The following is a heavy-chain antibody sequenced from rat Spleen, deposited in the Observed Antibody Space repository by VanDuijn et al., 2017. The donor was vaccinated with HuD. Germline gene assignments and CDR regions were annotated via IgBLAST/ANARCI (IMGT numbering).Heavy chain of an antibody. CDR2: INTTGGST. V-gene: IGHV1-43*01. J-gene: IGHJ4*01. CDR1: XXTXXXYY. Sequence: QVQLQQSGAELAKPXSSXXISCKAXXXTXXXYYXXXIKXXXGQGLEYFGYINTTGGSTNYNEKFKGKATLTVDKSSSTAFMKFGGLTPDDSAVYYCARPRPTTDYYYVLDAWGQGTSVTVSS. D-gene: IGHD1-6*01. CDR3: ARPRPTTDYYYVLDA.